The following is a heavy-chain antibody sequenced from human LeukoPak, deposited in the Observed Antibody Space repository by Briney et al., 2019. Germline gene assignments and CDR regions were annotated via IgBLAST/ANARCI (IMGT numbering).Heavy chain of an antibody. CDR1: GYTFTGYY. Sequence: ASVKVSCKASGYTFTGYYMHWVRQAPGQGLEWMGWINPNSGGTNHAQKFQGRVTMTRDTSISTAYMELNRLRSDDTAVYYCARGSYDSSDFEYFHHWGQGTLVTVSS. D-gene: IGHD3-22*01. J-gene: IGHJ1*01. CDR2: INPNSGGT. CDR3: ARGSYDSSDFEYFHH. V-gene: IGHV1-2*02.